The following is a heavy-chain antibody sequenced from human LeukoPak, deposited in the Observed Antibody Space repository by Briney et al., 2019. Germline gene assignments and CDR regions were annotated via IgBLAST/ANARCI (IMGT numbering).Heavy chain of an antibody. Sequence: PGGSLRLSCAASGFTFSSYAMSWVRQAPGKGLEWVSAISGSGGSTYYADSVKGRFTIPRDNSKNTLYLQMNSLRAEDTAVYHCAKDGGYGSGSYYNAYYYYYGMDVWGQGTTVTVSS. CDR2: ISGSGGST. J-gene: IGHJ6*02. CDR1: GFTFSSYA. V-gene: IGHV3-23*01. CDR3: AKDGGYGSGSYYNAYYYYYGMDV. D-gene: IGHD3-10*01.